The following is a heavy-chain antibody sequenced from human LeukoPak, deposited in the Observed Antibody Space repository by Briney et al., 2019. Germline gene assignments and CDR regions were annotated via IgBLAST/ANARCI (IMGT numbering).Heavy chain of an antibody. CDR3: ARKHYYDSSGYSAYFDY. CDR2: IYYSGST. V-gene: IGHV4-59*01. J-gene: IGHJ4*02. D-gene: IGHD3-22*01. Sequence: NPSETLSLTCTVSGGSISSYYWSWIRQPPGKGLEWIGYIYYSGSTNYNPSLKSRVTISADTSKNQFSLKLSSVTAADTAVYYCARKHYYDSSGYSAYFDYWGQGTLVTVSS. CDR1: GGSISSYY.